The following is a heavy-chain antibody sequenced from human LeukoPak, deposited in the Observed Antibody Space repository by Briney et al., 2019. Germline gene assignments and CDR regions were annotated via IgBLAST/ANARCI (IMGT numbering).Heavy chain of an antibody. J-gene: IGHJ4*02. CDR1: GYTFTSYG. D-gene: IGHD3-3*01. CDR3: ARDHYYDFWSGYYLPLYYFDY. CDR2: ISAYNGNT. Sequence: ASVKVSCKASGYTFTSYGINWVRQAPGQGLEWMGWISAYNGNTNYAQKLQGRVTMTTDTSTSTAYMELRSLRSDDTAVYYCARDHYYDFWSGYYLPLYYFDYWGQGTLDTVSS. V-gene: IGHV1-18*01.